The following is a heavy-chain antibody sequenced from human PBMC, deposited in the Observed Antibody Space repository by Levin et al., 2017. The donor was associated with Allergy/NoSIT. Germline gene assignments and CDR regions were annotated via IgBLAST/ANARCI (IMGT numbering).Heavy chain of an antibody. J-gene: IGHJ4*02. Sequence: PSETLSLTCTVSGGSISSYYWSWIRQPPGKGLEWIGHIYYSGSTNYNPSLKSRVTISVDTSKNKFSLKLSSVTAADTAVYYCARDNISGWYGNDYWGQGTQVTVSS. V-gene: IGHV4-59*01. CDR2: IYYSGST. CDR1: GGSISSYY. CDR3: ARDNISGWYGNDY. D-gene: IGHD6-19*01.